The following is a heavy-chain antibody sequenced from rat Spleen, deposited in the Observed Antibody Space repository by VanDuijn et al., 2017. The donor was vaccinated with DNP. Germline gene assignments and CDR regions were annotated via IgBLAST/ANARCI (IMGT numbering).Heavy chain of an antibody. CDR3: ATYYSSYSNWFTY. D-gene: IGHD1-2*01. J-gene: IGHJ3*01. V-gene: IGHV5-7*01. CDR1: GFTFGDYA. Sequence: EVQRVESGGGLVQPGRSLKLSCAASGFTFGDYAMAWVRQSPKKGLEWVATIIYDGSSTFYRDSVKGRFTISRDNAKSTLYLQMGSLGSEDTATYYCATYYSSYSNWFTYWGQGTLVTVSS. CDR2: IIYDGSST.